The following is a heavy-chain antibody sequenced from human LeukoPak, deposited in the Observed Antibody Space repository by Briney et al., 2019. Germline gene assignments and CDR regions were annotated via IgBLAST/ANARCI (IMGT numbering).Heavy chain of an antibody. CDR3: ARDRGDYYGSGSYYAHFDY. Sequence: GGSLRLSCAASGFTVSSNYMSWVRQAPGKGLEWVSVIYSGGSTYYADSVKGRFTISRDNSKNTLHLQMNSLRAEDTAVYYCARDRGDYYGSGSYYAHFDYWGQGTLVTVSS. J-gene: IGHJ4*02. CDR2: IYSGGST. CDR1: GFTVSSNY. D-gene: IGHD3-10*01. V-gene: IGHV3-66*01.